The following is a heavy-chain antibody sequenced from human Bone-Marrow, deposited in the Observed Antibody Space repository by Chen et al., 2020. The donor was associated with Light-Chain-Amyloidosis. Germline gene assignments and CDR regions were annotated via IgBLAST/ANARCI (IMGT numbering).Heavy chain of an antibody. J-gene: IGHJ4*02. D-gene: IGHD5-12*01. CDR3: SREFTGYDDY. Sequence: DVQLLESGGGLVQPGGSLRLSCAASGFTFRTSWMHWVRPAPGKGLVWVSRINPDVTGVAYADSLRGRLSISRDDAKSTVYLQMNSLRAEDTAVYYCSREFTGYDDYWGQGTLVTVSS. CDR2: INPDVTGV. CDR1: GFTFRTSW. V-gene: IGHV3-74*01.